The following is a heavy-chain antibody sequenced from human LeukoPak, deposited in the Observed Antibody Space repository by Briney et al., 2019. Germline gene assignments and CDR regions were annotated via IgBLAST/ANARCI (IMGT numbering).Heavy chain of an antibody. CDR1: GGSISSYY. CDR3: ARDQGYCSGGSCYSGHFDY. CDR2: IYTSGST. J-gene: IGHJ4*02. V-gene: IGHV4-4*07. Sequence: SETLSLTCTVSGGSISSYYWSWIRQPAGKGLEWIGRIYTSGSTNYNPSLKSRVTMSVDTSENQFSLKLSSVTAADTAVYYCARDQGYCSGGSCYSGHFDYWGQGTLVTVSS. D-gene: IGHD2-15*01.